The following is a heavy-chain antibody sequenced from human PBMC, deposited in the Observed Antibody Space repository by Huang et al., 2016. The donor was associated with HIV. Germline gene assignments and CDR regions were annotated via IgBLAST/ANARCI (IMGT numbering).Heavy chain of an antibody. CDR1: GYIFTKYG. D-gene: IGHD1-1*01. Sequence: QVELVQSGAEVKRPGASVRVSCKASGYIFTKYGINWVRQAPGQGLEWMGCIRAYNVNPNYAEKFQGRGTLTRDTSATTAYMELRDVTSADTAVYYCARDHWYPLQNWFDLWGQGTLVTVSS. J-gene: IGHJ5*01. V-gene: IGHV1-18*01. CDR3: ARDHWYPLQNWFDL. CDR2: IRAYNVNP.